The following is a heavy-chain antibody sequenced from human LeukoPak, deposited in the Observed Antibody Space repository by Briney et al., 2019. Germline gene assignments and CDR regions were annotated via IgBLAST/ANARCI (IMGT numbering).Heavy chain of an antibody. CDR2: IYYSGAT. D-gene: IGHD3-22*01. CDR1: GVSMSSNY. V-gene: IGHV4-59*01. CDR3: ARLIYDSSGYYYFDH. Sequence: SETLSLTCSVSGVSMSSNYWTWIRQPPGKGLEWIGYIYYSGATNYNPSLKSRVTISVDTSKSHFSLKLSSVTAADTAVYYCARLIYDSSGYYYFDHWGQGTLVTVSS. J-gene: IGHJ4*02.